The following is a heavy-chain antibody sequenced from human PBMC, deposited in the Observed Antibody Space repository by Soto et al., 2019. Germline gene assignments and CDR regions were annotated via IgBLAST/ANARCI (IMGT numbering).Heavy chain of an antibody. CDR2: IYYSGST. J-gene: IGHJ4*02. D-gene: IGHD3-10*01. CDR3: ARGGRRGVQTH. Sequence: QVQLQESGPGLVKPSQTLSLTCTVSGGSISSGGYYWSWIRQHPGKGLEWIGYIYYSGSTYYNPSLTSRVTRSVDTSKHQFSLKLSAVTAADTAVYYCARGGRRGVQTHCGQGTLVTVSS. CDR1: GGSISSGGYY. V-gene: IGHV4-31*03.